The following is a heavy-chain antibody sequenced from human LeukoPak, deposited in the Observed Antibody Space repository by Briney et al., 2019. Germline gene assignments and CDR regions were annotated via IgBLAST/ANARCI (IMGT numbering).Heavy chain of an antibody. J-gene: IGHJ3*02. D-gene: IGHD3-3*01. CDR3: ARGFLGDSFDI. CDR2: IGTVGGP. V-gene: IGHV3-13*05. CDR1: GFTFSRYD. Sequence: PGGSLRLSCAASGFTFSRYDMHWVRQATGKGLEWVSAIGTVGGPYYPGSVKGRFTISRENAKNSLYLQMNSLRAGDTAVYYCARGFLGDSFDIWGQGTMVSVSS.